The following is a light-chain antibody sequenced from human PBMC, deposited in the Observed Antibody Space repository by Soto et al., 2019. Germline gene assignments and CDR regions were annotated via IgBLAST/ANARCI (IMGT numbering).Light chain of an antibody. CDR2: GAS. J-gene: IGKJ5*01. Sequence: EKGMTQSPASPCGSPREKATLSCRASQSVSSKLAWYQQKPGQAPRLLIYGASTRATGIPARFSGSGSGTEFTLTIRSLQSEDFAVYYCQQYNNWPPITFGQGTRREIK. V-gene: IGKV3-15*01. CDR3: QQYNNWPPIT. CDR1: QSVSSK.